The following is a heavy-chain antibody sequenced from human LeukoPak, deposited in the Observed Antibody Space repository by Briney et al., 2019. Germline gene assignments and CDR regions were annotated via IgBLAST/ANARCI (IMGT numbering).Heavy chain of an antibody. V-gene: IGHV1-8*01. Sequence: ASVKVSCKASGYTFTSYDINWVRQATGQGLEWMGWMNPNSGNTGYAQKFQGRVTMTRNTSISTAYMELSSLRSEDTAVYYCAREDIRLLWFGESDAFDIWGQGTMVTVSS. CDR1: GYTFTSYD. CDR3: AREDIRLLWFGESDAFDI. CDR2: MNPNSGNT. D-gene: IGHD3-10*01. J-gene: IGHJ3*02.